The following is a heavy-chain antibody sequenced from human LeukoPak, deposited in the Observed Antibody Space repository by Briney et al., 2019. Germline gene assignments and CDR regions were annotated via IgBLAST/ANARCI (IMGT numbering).Heavy chain of an antibody. D-gene: IGHD1-14*01. CDR3: ARRKFSDTWFDP. J-gene: IGHJ5*02. CDR1: EYDFANYW. Sequence: GESLRISCKGSEYDFANYWIGWVRQMPGKGLEWMGIVYPAGSRIHYSPSFQGQVTMSVDRSISTAYLQWTSLKASDTTMYFCARRKFSDTWFDPWGQGTLVTVSS. V-gene: IGHV5-51*01. CDR2: VYPAGSRI.